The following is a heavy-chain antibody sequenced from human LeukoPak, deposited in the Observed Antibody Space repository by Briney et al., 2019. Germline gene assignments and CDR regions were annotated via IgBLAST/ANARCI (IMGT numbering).Heavy chain of an antibody. CDR1: GYTLTELS. CDR2: FDPADGAR. Sequence: ASVKVSCKVSGYTLTELSMYWVRLTPGKGLEWMGGFDPADGARIYSQKFQGRVTMTEDTSTDTAYMELSSLRSEDTAVYYCATVAGRLAGVFDYWGQGTLVTVSS. CDR3: ATVAGRLAGVFDY. V-gene: IGHV1-24*01. D-gene: IGHD6-19*01. J-gene: IGHJ4*02.